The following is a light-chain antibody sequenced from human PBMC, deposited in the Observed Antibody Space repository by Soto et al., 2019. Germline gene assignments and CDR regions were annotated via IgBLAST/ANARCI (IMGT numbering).Light chain of an antibody. J-gene: IGLJ1*01. Sequence: QSVLTQPRSGSAAPGHKVSSSCSGSSTNIGGNSVSWYQQLAGTASKLLIYDDNKRPSGSPDRFSGSKSGTSATLGITGYQTRDEVADPCRAWDSKVNANVFGTGTKGT. CDR3: RAWDSKVNANV. V-gene: IGLV1-51*01. CDR1: STNIGGNS. CDR2: DDN.